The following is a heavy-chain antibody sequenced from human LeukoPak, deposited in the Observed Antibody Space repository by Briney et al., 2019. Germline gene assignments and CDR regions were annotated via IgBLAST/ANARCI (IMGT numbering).Heavy chain of an antibody. J-gene: IGHJ4*02. Sequence: PGGSLRLSCAASGFTFSSDAMCWIRMPPGKGLGRVSIITGNGGSTYYADSVKGRFTISRDNSKNTLSLQMNSLRAEDTAVYYCAKDAVAPGSGGDYFDYWGQGTLVTVSS. CDR1: GFTFSSDA. V-gene: IGHV3-23*01. CDR2: ITGNGGST. D-gene: IGHD3-10*01. CDR3: AKDAVAPGSGGDYFDY.